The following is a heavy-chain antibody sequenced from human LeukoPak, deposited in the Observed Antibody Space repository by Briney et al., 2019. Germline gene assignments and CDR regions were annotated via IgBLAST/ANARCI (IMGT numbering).Heavy chain of an antibody. CDR2: IYHSGST. Sequence: SGTLSLTCAVSGGSISSSNWWSWVRQPPGKGLEWIGEIYHSGSTNYNPSLKSRVTISVDKSKNQFSLKLSSVTAADTAVYYCARGEVVPAAILYYYYGMDVWGQGTTVTVSS. CDR3: ARGEVVPAAILYYYYGMDV. D-gene: IGHD2-2*02. V-gene: IGHV4-4*02. J-gene: IGHJ6*02. CDR1: GGSISSSNW.